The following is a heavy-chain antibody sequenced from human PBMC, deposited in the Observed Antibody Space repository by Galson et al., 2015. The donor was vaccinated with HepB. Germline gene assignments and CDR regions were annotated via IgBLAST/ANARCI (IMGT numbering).Heavy chain of an antibody. J-gene: IGHJ4*02. Sequence: SLRLSCAASGFSVPGTYMGWVRQAPGKGLEWVSIFYASGATHYADSVRGRFTVSRDNSKSMLYLQMNIVRADDTAVYYCVRATAGRVDYWGRGALVSVSS. CDR2: FYASGAT. CDR1: GFSVPGTY. D-gene: IGHD2-21*02. V-gene: IGHV3-66*01. CDR3: VRATAGRVDY.